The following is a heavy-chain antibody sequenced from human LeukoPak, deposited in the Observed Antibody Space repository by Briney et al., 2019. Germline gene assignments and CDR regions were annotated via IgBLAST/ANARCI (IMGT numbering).Heavy chain of an antibody. V-gene: IGHV3-7*01. CDR1: GFTFSTYW. CDR3: ARGTYWLFY. Sequence: PGGSLGLSCAASGFTFSTYWMTWVRQAPGKRPEWVANIKPDGGEKSYVDSVKGRFTISRDNAKNSLYLQMSSLTAEDRAVYYCARGTYWLFYWGEGALVTVSS. CDR2: IKPDGGEK. J-gene: IGHJ4*02. D-gene: IGHD3-9*01.